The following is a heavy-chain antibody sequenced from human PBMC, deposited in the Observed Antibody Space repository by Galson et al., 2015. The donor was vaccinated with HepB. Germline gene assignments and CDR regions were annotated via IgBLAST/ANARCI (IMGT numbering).Heavy chain of an antibody. CDR2: IFSNDEK. V-gene: IGHV2-26*01. CDR3: ARITGSQLYYFDY. CDR1: GFSLSNARMG. J-gene: IGHJ4*02. D-gene: IGHD1-1*01. Sequence: PALVKPTQTLTLTCTVSGFSLSNARMGVSWIRQPSGKALEWLAHIFSNDEKSYSTSLKSRLTISKDTSKSQVVLTMTNMDPVDTAPYYCARITGSQLYYFDYWGQGTLVTVSS.